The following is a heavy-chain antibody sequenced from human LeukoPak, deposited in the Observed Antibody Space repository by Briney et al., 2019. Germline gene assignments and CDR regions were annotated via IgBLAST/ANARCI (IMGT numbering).Heavy chain of an antibody. Sequence: ASVKVSCKASGYTFTGYYMHWVRQAPGQGLEWMGWINPNSGGTNYAQKFQGRVTMTRDTSISTAYMELSRLRSDDTAVYYCARDSLDYGDYYYGMDVWGQGTTVTVSS. CDR1: GYTFTGYY. D-gene: IGHD4-17*01. J-gene: IGHJ6*02. CDR2: INPNSGGT. V-gene: IGHV1-2*02. CDR3: ARDSLDYGDYYYGMDV.